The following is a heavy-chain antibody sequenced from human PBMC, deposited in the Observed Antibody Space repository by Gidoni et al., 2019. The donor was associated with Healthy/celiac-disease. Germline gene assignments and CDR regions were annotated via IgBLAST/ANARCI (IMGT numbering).Heavy chain of an antibody. CDR2: ISSSSSYI. D-gene: IGHD1-26*01. V-gene: IGHV3-21*01. Sequence: EVQLVESGGGLVKPGGSLSLSCSASGFTFSSYSMNWVRQGAGKGLEWVSSISSSSSYIYYADSVKGRFTISRDNAKNSLYLQRNSLRAEDTAVYYCARGTTKFDYWGQGTLVTVSS. CDR3: ARGTTKFDY. CDR1: GFTFSSYS. J-gene: IGHJ4*01.